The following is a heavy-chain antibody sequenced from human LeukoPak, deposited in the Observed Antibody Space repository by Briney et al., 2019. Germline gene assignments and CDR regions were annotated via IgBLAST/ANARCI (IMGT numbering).Heavy chain of an antibody. Sequence: SHTLSLTCALSVDSVSNNSAAWNWTPQSPSRGLEGLGRTYYKSKWYNDYAVSAKRRITIHPDTSKNQCSLQLNSVTPEDTAIYYCAREVDYGPNWFDPWGQGTLVTVSS. CDR3: AREVDYGPNWFDP. CDR2: TYYKSKWYN. J-gene: IGHJ5*02. D-gene: IGHD4-17*01. CDR1: VDSVSNNSAA. V-gene: IGHV6-1*01.